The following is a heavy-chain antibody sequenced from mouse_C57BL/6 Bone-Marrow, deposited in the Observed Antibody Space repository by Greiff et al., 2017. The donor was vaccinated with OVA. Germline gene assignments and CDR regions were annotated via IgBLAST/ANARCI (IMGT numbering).Heavy chain of an antibody. CDR3: SSNGNFDY. Sequence: VQLQQSGAELVRPGASVKLSCTASGFNIKDAYMHWVKQRPEQGLEWIGWIDPENGDTEYASKFQGKATITADTSSDTAYLQLSSLTSAETTVYYCSSNGNFDYWGQGTTLTVSS. D-gene: IGHD2-1*01. J-gene: IGHJ2*01. V-gene: IGHV14-4*01. CDR2: IDPENGDT. CDR1: GFNIKDAY.